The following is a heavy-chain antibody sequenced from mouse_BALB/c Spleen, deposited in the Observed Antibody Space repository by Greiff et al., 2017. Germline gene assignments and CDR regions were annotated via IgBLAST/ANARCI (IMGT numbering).Heavy chain of an antibody. CDR3: ARSAYYGNWYFDV. Sequence: VQLQQSGAELVRTGTSVKVSCKASGYAFTNYLIEWVKQRPGQGLEWIGVINPGSGGTNYNEKFKGKATLTADKSSSTAYMQLSSLTSDDSAVYFCARSAYYGNWYFDVWGAGTTVTVSS. D-gene: IGHD2-10*01. V-gene: IGHV1-54*01. CDR2: INPGSGGT. CDR1: GYAFTNYL. J-gene: IGHJ1*01.